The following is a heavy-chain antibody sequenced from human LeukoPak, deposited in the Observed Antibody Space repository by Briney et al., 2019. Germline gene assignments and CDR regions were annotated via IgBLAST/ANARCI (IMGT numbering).Heavy chain of an antibody. V-gene: IGHV1-2*06. CDR2: INPNSGGT. Sequence: GASVNVSCKASGYTFTGYYMHWVRQAPGQGLEWMGRINPNSGGTNYAQKFQGRVTMTRDTSISTAYMELSRLRSDDTAVYYCARAGVRDGSGSYYINWFDPWGQGTLVTVSS. CDR1: GYTFTGYY. J-gene: IGHJ5*02. D-gene: IGHD3-10*01. CDR3: ARAGVRDGSGSYYINWFDP.